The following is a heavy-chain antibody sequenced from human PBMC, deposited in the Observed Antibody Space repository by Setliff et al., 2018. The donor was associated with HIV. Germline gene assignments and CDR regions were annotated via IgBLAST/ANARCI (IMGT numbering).Heavy chain of an antibody. V-gene: IGHV1-46*01. D-gene: IGHD6-19*01. CDR1: GYTFTSYY. J-gene: IGHJ4*02. CDR3: ARGSCSGCYLSDY. Sequence: GASVKVSCKASGYTFTSYYIYWVRQAPGQGLQWMGIINPGDGSTIYAQKFQGRVTMTRDTSTSTLYMELSSLRSEDTAVYYCARGSCSGCYLSDYWGLGTLVTVSS. CDR2: INPGDGST.